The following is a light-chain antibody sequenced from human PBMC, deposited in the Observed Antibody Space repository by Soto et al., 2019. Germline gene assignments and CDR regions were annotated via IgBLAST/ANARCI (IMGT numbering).Light chain of an antibody. CDR2: AAD. Sequence: DLEMTHSASSVSASLGETVTIAWGASQSITNYLTWFQQKPGKAPSLLIFAADNLQDGVPSRFSGSGSGRDFSLTISSLQTEDFATYYCQQSYDMPWTFGQGTKVDIK. CDR1: QSITNY. CDR3: QQSYDMPWT. J-gene: IGKJ1*01. V-gene: IGKV1-39*01.